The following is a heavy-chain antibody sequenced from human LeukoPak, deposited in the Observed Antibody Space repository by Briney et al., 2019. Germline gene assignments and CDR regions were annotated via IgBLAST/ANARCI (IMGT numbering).Heavy chain of an antibody. J-gene: IGHJ4*02. CDR1: GFPFRVYW. V-gene: IGHV3-7*01. D-gene: IGHD3-22*01. CDR2: IKQDGSEN. Sequence: GGSLRLSCAASGFPFRVYWMRGVRQAPGRGGEGVAHIKQDGSENTYIDSVKGRFTISRDNAENSFFLQMSSLRVEDTAVYYCVRGGKYYYDSNGYYPHFDYWGRGTLVTVSS. CDR3: VRGGKYYYDSNGYYPHFDY.